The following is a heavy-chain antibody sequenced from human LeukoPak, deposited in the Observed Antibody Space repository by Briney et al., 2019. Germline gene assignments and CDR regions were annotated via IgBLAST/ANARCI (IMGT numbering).Heavy chain of an antibody. CDR1: GFTVSSIH. J-gene: IGHJ4*02. CDR3: ATELVVVAAQEVDY. V-gene: IGHV3-53*01. CDR2: TYTGGNS. D-gene: IGHD2-15*01. Sequence: PGGSLRLSCAASGFTVSSIHMVWVRQAPGKGLEWVSVTYTGGNSYYADSVKGRFTISRDNAKNSLYLQMNSLRAEDTAVYYCATELVVVAAQEVDYWGQGTLVTVSS.